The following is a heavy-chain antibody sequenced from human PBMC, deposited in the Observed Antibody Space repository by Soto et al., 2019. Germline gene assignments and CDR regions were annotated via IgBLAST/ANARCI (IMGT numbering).Heavy chain of an antibody. J-gene: IGHJ4*02. CDR1: GGSISSSXYY. Sequence: QLQLQESGPGLVKPSETLSLTCTVSGGSISSSXYYWGWXRXPXGXXXXXXXXIYYSGSTYYNPSLKSRVTISVDTSKNQFSLKLSSVTAADTAVYYCARRRRDTYYYGSGSYQFDYWGQGTLVTVSS. V-gene: IGHV4-39*01. CDR2: IYYSGST. D-gene: IGHD3-10*01. CDR3: ARRRRDTYYYGSGSYQFDY.